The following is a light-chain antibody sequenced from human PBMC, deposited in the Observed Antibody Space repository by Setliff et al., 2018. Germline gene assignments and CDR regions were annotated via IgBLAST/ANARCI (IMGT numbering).Light chain of an antibody. J-gene: IGLJ1*01. CDR1: SNDVWGHNY. Sequence: QSALAQPPSASGSPGQSVTISCTGTSNDVWGHNYVSWYQQHPGKAPQLIIYDVTKRPSGVPDRFSGSKSGNTASLTVSGLQAEDEADYFCSSYKNTNKNVFGTGTKGTVL. CDR2: DVT. V-gene: IGLV2-8*01. CDR3: SSYKNTNKNV.